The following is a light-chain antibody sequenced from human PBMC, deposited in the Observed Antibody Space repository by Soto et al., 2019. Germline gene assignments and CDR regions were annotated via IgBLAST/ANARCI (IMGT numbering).Light chain of an antibody. CDR2: DAS. Sequence: DIQMAQSPSTLSPSVGDRVTISCRASQSISSWVAWYQQKPGKAPKLLIYDASSLGSGVPARFSGSGSGTEFTLTISSLQPDDFATYYCQQYNSYSPLTFGGGTKVDI. J-gene: IGKJ4*01. CDR1: QSISSW. CDR3: QQYNSYSPLT. V-gene: IGKV1-5*01.